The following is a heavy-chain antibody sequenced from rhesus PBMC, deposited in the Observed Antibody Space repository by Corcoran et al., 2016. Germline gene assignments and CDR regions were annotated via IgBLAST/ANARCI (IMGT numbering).Heavy chain of an antibody. CDR2: ISVRSGSP. CDR1: GGSISSNY. J-gene: IGHJ4*01. V-gene: IGHV4-173*01. CDR3: ARGVLIVVATYFDY. Sequence: QLQLQESGPGLVKPSETLSLTCAVSGGSISSNYWNWIRQSSGKGLEWIGRISVRSGSPDHNPSLKSRVTISTDTSKNPFSLALGSVTAADTALYYCARGVLIVVATYFDYWGQGVLVTVSS. D-gene: IGHD2-21*01.